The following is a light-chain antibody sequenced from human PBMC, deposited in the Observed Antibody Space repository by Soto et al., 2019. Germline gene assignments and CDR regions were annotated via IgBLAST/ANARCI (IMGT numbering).Light chain of an antibody. CDR1: QSLSSSY. V-gene: IGKV3-20*01. J-gene: IGKJ5*01. CDR2: GVS. CDR3: QQYGSSPRIT. Sequence: DIVLTQSPGTLSLSPGERATLSCRASQSLSSSYLAWYQQKPGQAPRLLIYGVSSRAIGIPDRFSGSGSGTDFTLTISRLEPEDFAVYYCQQYGSSPRITFGQGTRLEIK.